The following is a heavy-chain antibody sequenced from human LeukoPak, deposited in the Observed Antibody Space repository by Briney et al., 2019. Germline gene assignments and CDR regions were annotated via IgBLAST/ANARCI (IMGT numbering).Heavy chain of an antibody. V-gene: IGHV1-69*13. CDR2: IIPIFGTA. J-gene: IGHJ6*02. D-gene: IGHD3-9*01. Sequence: SVKVSCKASGGTFSSYAISWVRQAPGQGLEWMGGIIPIFGTANYAQKFQGRVTITADESTSTAYMELSSLRSEDTAVYYCARERGLSTPLTGYFYYYGMDVWGQGTTVTVSS. CDR1: GGTFSSYA. CDR3: ARERGLSTPLTGYFYYYGMDV.